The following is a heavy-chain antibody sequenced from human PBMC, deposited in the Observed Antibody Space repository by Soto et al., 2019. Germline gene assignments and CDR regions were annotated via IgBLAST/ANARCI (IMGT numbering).Heavy chain of an antibody. Sequence: SVKVSCKASGGTFSSYAMTWVRQAPGQGLEWMGGIIPIFGTANYAQKFQARVTITADESTSTAYMELSSLRSEDTAVYYCARDRGPSSGYYPYWFDPWGQGTLVTVSS. CDR3: ARDRGPSSGYYPYWFDP. V-gene: IGHV1-69*13. CDR1: GGTFSSYA. D-gene: IGHD3-22*01. J-gene: IGHJ5*02. CDR2: IIPIFGTA.